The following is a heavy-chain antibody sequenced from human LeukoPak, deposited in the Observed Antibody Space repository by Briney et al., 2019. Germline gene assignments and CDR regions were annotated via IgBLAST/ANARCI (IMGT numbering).Heavy chain of an antibody. CDR3: ARVPSYYYDSSRYPGYYYYGMYV. D-gene: IGHD3-22*01. CDR2: ISSSSTI. J-gene: IGHJ6*02. Sequence: GGSLRLSCAASGFTFSSYSMNWVRQAPGKGLEWVSYISSSSTIYYADWMKGRFTISRDNAKNSLYLQRNSLIDEDTAVYYCARVPSYYYDSSRYPGYYYYGMYVWGQGTTVTVSS. CDR1: GFTFSSYS. V-gene: IGHV3-48*02.